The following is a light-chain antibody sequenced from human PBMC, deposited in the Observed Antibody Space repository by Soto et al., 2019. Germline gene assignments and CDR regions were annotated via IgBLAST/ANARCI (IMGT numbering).Light chain of an antibody. J-gene: IGKJ1*01. CDR3: QQRSEWPRT. Sequence: EIELTQSPATLSLSPGERATLSCRASQSISSSLAWYQQKPGQAPRLLIYDASSRATGFPARFSGSGSGTDFTLTIGSLEPEDFAVYYCQQRSEWPRTFGQGTKVDIK. CDR1: QSISSS. CDR2: DAS. V-gene: IGKV3-11*01.